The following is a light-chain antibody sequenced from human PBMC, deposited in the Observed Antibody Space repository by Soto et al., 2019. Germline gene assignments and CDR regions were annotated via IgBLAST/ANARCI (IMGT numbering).Light chain of an antibody. Sequence: QSVLTQPPSASGTPGQRVTISCSGSSSNIGSNAVNWYQQLPGTAPRLLIYNNDQRPSGVPDRFSGSKSDTSAALAISGLRSEDEADYYCATWGDSLDGPVFGGGTKLTVL. CDR1: SSNIGSNA. V-gene: IGLV1-44*01. CDR3: ATWGDSLDGPV. CDR2: NND. J-gene: IGLJ2*01.